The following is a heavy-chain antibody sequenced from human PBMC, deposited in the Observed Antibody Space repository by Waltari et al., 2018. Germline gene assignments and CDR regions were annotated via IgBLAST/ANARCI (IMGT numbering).Heavy chain of an antibody. D-gene: IGHD3-10*01. CDR2: ISGSGGST. CDR1: GFTFSSYA. Sequence: LESGGGLVQPGGSLRLSCAASGFTFSSYAMSWVHQAPGKGLEWVSAISGSGGSTYYADSVKGRFTISRDNSKNTLYLQMNSLRAEDTAVYYCAKGGFGELLYDYWGQGTLVTVSS. CDR3: AKGGFGELLYDY. V-gene: IGHV3-23*01. J-gene: IGHJ4*02.